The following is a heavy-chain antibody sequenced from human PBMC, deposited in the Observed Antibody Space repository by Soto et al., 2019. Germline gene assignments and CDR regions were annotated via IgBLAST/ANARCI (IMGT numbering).Heavy chain of an antibody. D-gene: IGHD2-15*01. CDR2: ISSSSSTI. V-gene: IGHV3-48*02. CDR3: ARDAPRCSGGTCLDY. J-gene: IGHJ4*02. CDR1: GFTFSSFS. Sequence: EVQLMESGGGLVQPGVSLRLSCAASGFTFSSFSMHWVRQAPGKGLEWVSYISSSSSTIYYADSVRGRFTISRDNAKNSLYLQMNSLRDEDTAVFYCARDAPRCSGGTCLDYWGQGTLVTVSS.